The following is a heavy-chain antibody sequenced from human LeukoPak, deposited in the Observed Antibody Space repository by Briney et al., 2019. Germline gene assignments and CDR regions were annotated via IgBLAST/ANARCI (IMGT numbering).Heavy chain of an antibody. J-gene: IGHJ4*02. Sequence: PGGSLRLSCAASGFTFSNYGMHWVRQAPGKGLEWVADSSYDGGTKYYADSVKGRFTISRDNSKDTLYLQMISLRAEDTAVYYCAKEACGGSCYSDYFDYWGQGTLVTVSS. CDR3: AKEACGGSCYSDYFDY. CDR1: GFTFSNYG. CDR2: SSYDGGTK. D-gene: IGHD2-15*01. V-gene: IGHV3-30*18.